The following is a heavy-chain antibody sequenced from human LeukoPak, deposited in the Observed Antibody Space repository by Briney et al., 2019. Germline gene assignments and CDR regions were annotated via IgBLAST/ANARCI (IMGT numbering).Heavy chain of an antibody. CDR2: IKSNADGATT. J-gene: IGHJ4*02. V-gene: IGHV3-15*07. CDR1: GFNFNDAW. D-gene: IGHD3-10*01. Sequence: GGSLRLSCAASGFNFNDAWMNWVRQAPGKGLQWVGRIKSNADGATTDYIAPVKGRFFISRDDSKNMLYLQMSSLQIEDTAMYHCTSHYGSGGFWGQGTLVTVSS. CDR3: TSHYGSGGF.